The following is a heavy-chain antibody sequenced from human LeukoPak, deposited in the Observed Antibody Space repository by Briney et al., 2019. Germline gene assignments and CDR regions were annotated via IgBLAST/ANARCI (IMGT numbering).Heavy chain of an antibody. Sequence: PGESLKISCKGSGYSFTSYWIGWVRQMPGKGLEWMGIIYPGDSDTRYSPSFQGQATISADKSISTAYLQWSSLKASDTAMYYCARIRYCSGGSCYSSPNFDYWGQGTLVTVSS. CDR1: GYSFTSYW. CDR3: ARIRYCSGGSCYSSPNFDY. D-gene: IGHD2-15*01. J-gene: IGHJ4*02. V-gene: IGHV5-51*01. CDR2: IYPGDSDT.